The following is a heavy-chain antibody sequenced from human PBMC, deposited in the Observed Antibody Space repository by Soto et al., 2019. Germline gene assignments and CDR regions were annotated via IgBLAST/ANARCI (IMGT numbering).Heavy chain of an antibody. V-gene: IGHV3-33*01. Sequence: QVQLVESGGGVVQPGRSLRLSCATSGFTFRGHAMHWVRQAPGKGLEWLAQIWFDGSKKNYADSVKGRFTISRDNSKNISYVQMDDLRAEDTGVYYCSRDGQQLAPYTMDVWGQGTTVIVSS. D-gene: IGHD6-13*01. CDR2: IWFDGSKK. CDR1: GFTFRGHA. CDR3: SRDGQQLAPYTMDV. J-gene: IGHJ6*02.